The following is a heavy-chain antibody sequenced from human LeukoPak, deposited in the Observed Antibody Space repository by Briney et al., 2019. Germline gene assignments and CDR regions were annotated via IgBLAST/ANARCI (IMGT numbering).Heavy chain of an antibody. CDR1: GGSISSYY. V-gene: IGHV4-59*01. CDR3: AGSSWSTYYYYYGMDV. D-gene: IGHD6-13*01. J-gene: IGHJ6*04. CDR2: IYYSGST. Sequence: SETLSLTCTVSGGSISSYYWSWIRQPPGKGLXXXXXIYYSGSTNYNPSLKSRVTISVDTSKNQFSLKLSSVTAADTAVYYCAGSSWSTYYYYYGMDVWGKGTTVTVSS.